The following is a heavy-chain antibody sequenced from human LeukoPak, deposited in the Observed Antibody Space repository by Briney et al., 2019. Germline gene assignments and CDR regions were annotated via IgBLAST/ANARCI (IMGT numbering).Heavy chain of an antibody. Sequence: GSLRLSCAVSGFTFSWFWMSWSRQAPGKGLEWVASINSDGSEGYYADVVKGRFTISRDNAKNSLYLQINSLRAEDTAVYYCAKDPAYSSGWYEYYYYGMDVWGQGTTVTVSS. CDR2: INSDGSEG. D-gene: IGHD6-19*01. J-gene: IGHJ6*02. V-gene: IGHV3-7*03. CDR1: GFTFSWFW. CDR3: AKDPAYSSGWYEYYYYGMDV.